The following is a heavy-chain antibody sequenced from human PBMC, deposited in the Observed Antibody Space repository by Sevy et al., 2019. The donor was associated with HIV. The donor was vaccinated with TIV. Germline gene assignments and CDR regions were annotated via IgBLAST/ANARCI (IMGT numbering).Heavy chain of an antibody. D-gene: IGHD2-8*01. V-gene: IGHV3-21*01. CDR1: GFTFRSYS. CDR3: ARINCTNGVCFQGYYYYAMHV. Sequence: GGSLRLSCAASGFTFRSYSMNWVRQAPGKGLEWISSISTESTYIYYADSLKGRFTISRDNAKNSLFLQMNSLRAEDTAVYYCARINCTNGVCFQGYYYYAMHVWGQGTTVTVSS. J-gene: IGHJ6*02. CDR2: ISTESTYI.